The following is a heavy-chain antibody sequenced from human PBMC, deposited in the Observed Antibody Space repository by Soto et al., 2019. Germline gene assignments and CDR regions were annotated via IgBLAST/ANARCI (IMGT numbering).Heavy chain of an antibody. CDR1: GGTYSSYT. CDR2: IIPILGIA. V-gene: IGHV1-69*02. J-gene: IGHJ4*02. Sequence: GAPVEDTCKAPGGTYSSYTISWQRHDTRKELVWMGRIIPILGIANYAQKFQGRVTITADKSTSTAYMELSSLRSEDTAVYYCASRRELYTAMMQMGPDDDYWGQGTLVTVSS. D-gene: IGHD5-18*01. CDR3: ASRRELYTAMMQMGPDDDY.